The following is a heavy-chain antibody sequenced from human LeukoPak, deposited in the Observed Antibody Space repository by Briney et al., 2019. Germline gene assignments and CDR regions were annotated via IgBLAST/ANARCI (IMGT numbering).Heavy chain of an antibody. J-gene: IGHJ6*03. D-gene: IGHD1-14*01. CDR2: INQSGST. CDR3: AREGATEPPYYYYMDV. Sequence: SETLSLTCAVYGGSFSGYYWSWIRQSPGKGLEWIGEINQSGSTYYNPSLKSRVTISVDTSKNQFSLKVTSVTAADTAVYYCAREGATEPPYYYYMDVWGKGTAVTVSS. V-gene: IGHV4-34*01. CDR1: GGSFSGYY.